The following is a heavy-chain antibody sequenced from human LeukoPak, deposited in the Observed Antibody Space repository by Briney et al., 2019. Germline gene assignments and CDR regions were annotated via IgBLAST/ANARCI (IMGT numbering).Heavy chain of an antibody. CDR1: GFSFGKYW. CDR3: ARDQYDTWSRRGNFDS. CDR2: IKLDGSEK. J-gene: IGHJ4*02. Sequence: GGSLRLSCVASGFSFGKYWMSWVRQAPGKGLEWVANIKLDGSEKNYVDSVKGRFTISRDNTKNSLYLQMNSLRAEDMAVFYCARDQYDTWSRRGNFDSWGQGTLVIVSS. V-gene: IGHV3-7*03. D-gene: IGHD3/OR15-3a*01.